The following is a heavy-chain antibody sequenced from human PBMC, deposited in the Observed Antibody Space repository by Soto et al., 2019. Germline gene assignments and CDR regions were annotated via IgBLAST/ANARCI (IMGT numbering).Heavy chain of an antibody. J-gene: IGHJ4*02. Sequence: TLSLTCTVSGGSISSSSYYWGWIRQPPGKGLEWIGSIYYSGSTYYNPSLKSRVTISVDTSKNQFSLKLSSVTATDTAVYYCARGAIAAAAAYWAQRTPVPVTS. V-gene: IGHV4-39*01. CDR3: ARGAIAAAAAY. D-gene: IGHD6-13*01. CDR2: IYYSGST. CDR1: GGSISSSSYY.